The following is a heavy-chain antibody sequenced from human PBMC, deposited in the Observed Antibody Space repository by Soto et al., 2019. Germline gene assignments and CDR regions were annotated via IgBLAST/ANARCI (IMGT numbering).Heavy chain of an antibody. V-gene: IGHV4-59*01. CDR3: ARSSGYATPLDQ. CDR2: IYFRGTT. Sequence: PSKTLSLTCTVSGGSMNTFYWSWVRQSPGKGLEWIGYIYFRGTTHYHPSLQSRVSISIDTSQNQFSLKLNSMTTADTAVYYCARSSGYATPLDQWGQGTLVTVSS. J-gene: IGHJ4*02. D-gene: IGHD3-22*01. CDR1: GGSMNTFY.